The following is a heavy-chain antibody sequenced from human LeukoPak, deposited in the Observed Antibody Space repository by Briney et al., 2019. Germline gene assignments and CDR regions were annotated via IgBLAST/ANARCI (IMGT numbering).Heavy chain of an antibody. J-gene: IGHJ5*01. CDR2: IDYSGTT. D-gene: IGHD2-2*01. V-gene: IGHV4-30-4*01. CDR3: GGGLGYCSSTRCPPDS. Sequence: PSETLSLTCTVSGVSITGNDQFWSWIRHPPGKGLEWIGYIDYSGTTYYNPSLKGRVNMSRDTSKNQFSLNLNSVTAADTAFYYCGGGLGYCSSTRCPPDSWGQGTLVTVSS. CDR1: GVSITGNDQF.